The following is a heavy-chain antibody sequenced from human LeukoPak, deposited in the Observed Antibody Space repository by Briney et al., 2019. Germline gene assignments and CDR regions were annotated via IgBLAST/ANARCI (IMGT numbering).Heavy chain of an antibody. CDR1: GYTFTNYW. Sequence: GESLKISCKGSGYTFTNYWIGWVRQMPGKGLGWMGIIYPGDSDTRYSPSFQGQVTISADKSISTAYLQWSSLKASDTAIYYCARRRGYTSSWYDYWGQGTLVTVSS. CDR3: ARRRGYTSSWYDY. CDR2: IYPGDSDT. V-gene: IGHV5-51*01. D-gene: IGHD6-13*01. J-gene: IGHJ4*02.